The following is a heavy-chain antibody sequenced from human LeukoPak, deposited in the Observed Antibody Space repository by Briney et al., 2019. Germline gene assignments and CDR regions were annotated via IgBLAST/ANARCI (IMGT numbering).Heavy chain of an antibody. V-gene: IGHV1-18*01. CDR1: GYTFTSYG. Sequence: ASVKVSCKASGYTFTSYGISWVRQAPGQGLEWMGWISAYNGNTNYAQKFQGRVTMTRDMSTSTVYMELSSLRSEDTAVYYCARVTFGEPTYYFDYWGQGTLVTVSS. J-gene: IGHJ4*02. D-gene: IGHD3-16*01. CDR3: ARVTFGEPTYYFDY. CDR2: ISAYNGNT.